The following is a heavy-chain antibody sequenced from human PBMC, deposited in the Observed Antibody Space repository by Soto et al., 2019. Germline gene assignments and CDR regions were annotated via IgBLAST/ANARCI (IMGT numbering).Heavy chain of an antibody. CDR1: GVTMSYGGYS. Sequence: SETLSLTCSVSGVTMSYGGYSWSWIRQPPGKGLEWIGYIYYSGSTYYNPSLKSRVTISVDTSKNQFSLKLSSVTAADTAVYYCARATVWVATSMIFDYWGQGTLVTVSS. D-gene: IGHD5-12*01. V-gene: IGHV4-30-4*01. J-gene: IGHJ4*02. CDR2: IYYSGST. CDR3: ARATVWVATSMIFDY.